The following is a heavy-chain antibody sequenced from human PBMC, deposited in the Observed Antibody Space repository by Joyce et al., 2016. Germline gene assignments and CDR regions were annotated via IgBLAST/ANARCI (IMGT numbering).Heavy chain of an antibody. D-gene: IGHD3-22*01. CDR2: IKQDGSEK. Sequence: EVQLVESGGGLVQPGESLRLACATSGFTFNNYWMSWVRQAPGKGLEWVANIKQDGSEKFYVDSVKGRFTISRDNANTSLHLQMNSLRAEDTAVYYCARRGHSYESPGFHHVDYWGQGALVTVSS. V-gene: IGHV3-7*01. CDR3: ARRGHSYESPGFHHVDY. J-gene: IGHJ4*02. CDR1: GFTFNNYW.